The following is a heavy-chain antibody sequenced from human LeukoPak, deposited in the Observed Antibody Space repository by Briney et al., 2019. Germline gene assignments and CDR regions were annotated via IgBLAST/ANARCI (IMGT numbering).Heavy chain of an antibody. CDR2: ISSSSSTI. V-gene: IGHV3-48*01. Sequence: PGGSLRLSCAASGFTFSSYSMNWVRQAPGKGLEWVSYISSSSSTIYYADSVKGRFTISRDNAKNSLYLQMNSLRAEDTAVYYCARDSGGGSGYSFDYWGQGTLVTVSS. CDR1: GFTFSSYS. D-gene: IGHD3-22*01. J-gene: IGHJ4*02. CDR3: ARDSGGGSGYSFDY.